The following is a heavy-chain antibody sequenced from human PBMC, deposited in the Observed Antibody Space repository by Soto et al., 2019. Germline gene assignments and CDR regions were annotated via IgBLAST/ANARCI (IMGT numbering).Heavy chain of an antibody. CDR1: GFTVSSNY. Sequence: PGGSLRLSCAASGFTVSSNYMSWVRQAPGKGLEWVSVIYSGGSTYYADSVKGRFTIFRDNSKNTLYLQMNSLRAEDTAVYYCARWGAWQLRSYYYYYGMDVSGQGTTVTVSS. V-gene: IGHV3-53*01. D-gene: IGHD6-6*01. J-gene: IGHJ6*02. CDR2: IYSGGST. CDR3: ARWGAWQLRSYYYYYGMDV.